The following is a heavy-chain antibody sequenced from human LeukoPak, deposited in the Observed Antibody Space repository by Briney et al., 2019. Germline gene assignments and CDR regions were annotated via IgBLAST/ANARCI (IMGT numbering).Heavy chain of an antibody. V-gene: IGHV3-74*01. CDR1: GFTFSSYW. Sequence: GGSLRLSCAASGFTFSSYWMHWVRQPPGKGLVWVSRINPDGSVTTHADSVEGRFTISRDNSKNTLYLQMNSLRAEDTSMYFCARDLGVCSGGACYSGSGAGNFDYWGQGTLVTVSS. CDR2: INPDGSVT. J-gene: IGHJ4*02. CDR3: ARDLGVCSGGACYSGSGAGNFDY. D-gene: IGHD2-15*01.